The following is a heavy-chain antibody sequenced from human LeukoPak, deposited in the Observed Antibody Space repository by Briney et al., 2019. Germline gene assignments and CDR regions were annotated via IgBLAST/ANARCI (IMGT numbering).Heavy chain of an antibody. J-gene: IGHJ4*02. CDR2: IRYDGSNK. CDR3: ARVESSSWFYCDS. Sequence: GGSLRLSCAASGFTFSSYGMHWVRQAPGKGLEWVAFIRYDGSNKYYADSVKGRFTISRVNSKNTLYLQMSSLRPEDTAVYYCARVESSSWFYCDSWGQGTLLTVSS. D-gene: IGHD6-13*01. CDR1: GFTFSSYG. V-gene: IGHV3-30*02.